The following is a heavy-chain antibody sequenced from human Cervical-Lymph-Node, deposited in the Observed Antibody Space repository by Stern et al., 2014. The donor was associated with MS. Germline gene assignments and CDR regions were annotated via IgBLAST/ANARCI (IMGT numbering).Heavy chain of an antibody. CDR2: IIPSFGTA. V-gene: IGHV1-69*01. Sequence: QVQLGRSGAEVQKPGSSGKVSCKASGGTFSSYAISWVRQAPGQGLEWMGGIIPSFGTANYAQKFQGRVTITADESTSTAYMELSSLRSEDTAVYYCARGELKEGLVRGMDVWGQGTTVTVSS. J-gene: IGHJ6*02. CDR1: GGTFSSYA. CDR3: ARGELKEGLVRGMDV. D-gene: IGHD1-26*01.